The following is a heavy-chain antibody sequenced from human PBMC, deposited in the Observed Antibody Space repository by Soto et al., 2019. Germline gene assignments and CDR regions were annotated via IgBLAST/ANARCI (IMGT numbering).Heavy chain of an antibody. CDR2: IYWDDDK. CDR1: GFSLNTGGVG. V-gene: IGHV2-5*02. Sequence: QITLKESGPPVVKPTQTLTLTCSLSGFSLNTGGVGVGWIRQPPGKALEWLAVIYWDDDKSWNPSLRDRLTINRDASDDQVVLTVTNMDPVDTGTYYCARRRGGFGGGWTTPYFDYWGQGTLVTVS. CDR3: ARRRGGFGGGWTTPYFDY. J-gene: IGHJ4*02. D-gene: IGHD6-19*01.